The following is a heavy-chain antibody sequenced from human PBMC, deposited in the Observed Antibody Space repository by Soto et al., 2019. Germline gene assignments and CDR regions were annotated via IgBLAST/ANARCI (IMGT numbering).Heavy chain of an antibody. J-gene: IGHJ4*02. V-gene: IGHV1-46*01. CDR1: GYTFTSYY. D-gene: IGHD4-17*01. CDR3: AREGDYRFVGY. Sequence: QVQLVQSRAEVKKPGASVKDSCKASGYTFTSYYMNWVRQAPGQGLEWMGIINPSGGSTSYAQKFQGRVTMTMDTSTSTVYMGLCSQISEDTAVYYCAREGDYRFVGYWCQGTLVTVSS. CDR2: INPSGGST.